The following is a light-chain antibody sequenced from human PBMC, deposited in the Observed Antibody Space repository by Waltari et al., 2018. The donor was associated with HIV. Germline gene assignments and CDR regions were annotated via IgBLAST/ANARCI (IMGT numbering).Light chain of an antibody. CDR2: DVT. CDR3: CAYAGSYLYV. CDR1: STALRRCKS. J-gene: IGLJ1*01. Sequence: QSALTQPRAVSGSPGQSVTISCTGTSTALRRCKSFSWSQPDPGKAPKLIIYDVTKRPSGVPDRFSGSKSGNTASLTISGLQAEDEADYYCCAYAGSYLYVFGSGTKVTVL. V-gene: IGLV2-11*01.